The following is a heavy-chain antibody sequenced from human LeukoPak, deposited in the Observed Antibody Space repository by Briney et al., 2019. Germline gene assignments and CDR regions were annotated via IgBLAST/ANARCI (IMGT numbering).Heavy chain of an antibody. CDR2: ISSNGGST. D-gene: IGHD3-10*02. J-gene: IGHJ4*02. CDR1: GFTFSSYA. CDR3: AKELDTMFFDY. Sequence: GGSLRLSCSASGFTFSSYAMHWVRQAPGKGLEYVSAISSNGGSTYYADSVRGRFTISRDSGRKSVYLQMNSLTTDDTAFYFCAKELDTMFFDYWGQGALVTVSS. V-gene: IGHV3-64D*06.